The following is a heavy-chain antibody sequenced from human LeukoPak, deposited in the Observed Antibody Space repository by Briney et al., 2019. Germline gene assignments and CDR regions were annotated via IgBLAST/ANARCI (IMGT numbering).Heavy chain of an antibody. Sequence: KAGASLKISCKGSGSIFTNYWIAWVRRLPGKGLEWVGNINPANSETTYSPSFQGQVTITVDKSISTAYLQWSSLKASDTAIYYCARHYSSSWLAYWGQGTLVTVSS. CDR2: INPANSET. V-gene: IGHV5-51*01. J-gene: IGHJ4*02. CDR1: GSIFTNYW. D-gene: IGHD6-13*01. CDR3: ARHYSSSWLAY.